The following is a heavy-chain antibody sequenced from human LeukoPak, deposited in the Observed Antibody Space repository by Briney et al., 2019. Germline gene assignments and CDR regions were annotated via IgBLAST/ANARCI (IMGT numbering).Heavy chain of an antibody. CDR2: ISGSGGST. CDR1: GFTFSSYA. CDR3: ARALVVAATTWGFDY. D-gene: IGHD2-15*01. J-gene: IGHJ4*02. Sequence: GGSLRLSCAASGFTFSSYAMSWVRQAPGKGLEWVSAISGSGGSTYYADSVKGRFTISRDNSKNTLYLQMNSLRAEDTAVYYCARALVVAATTWGFDYWGQGTLVTVSS. V-gene: IGHV3-23*01.